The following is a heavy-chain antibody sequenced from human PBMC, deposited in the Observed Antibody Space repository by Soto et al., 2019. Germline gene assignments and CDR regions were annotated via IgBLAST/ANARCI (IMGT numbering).Heavy chain of an antibody. Sequence: QVQLQESGPGLVKSSETLSLTCTVSGASISSGDYYWSWIRQPPGKGLELIGYIYYSGSTYYNPSLKSRVSISIDMSKNQFSLNLISVTAADTAVYYCARVLREKEPTVWFDPWGQGTLVTFSS. CDR2: IYYSGST. CDR1: GASISSGDYY. CDR3: ARVLREKEPTVWFDP. D-gene: IGHD3-10*01. J-gene: IGHJ5*02. V-gene: IGHV4-30-4*01.